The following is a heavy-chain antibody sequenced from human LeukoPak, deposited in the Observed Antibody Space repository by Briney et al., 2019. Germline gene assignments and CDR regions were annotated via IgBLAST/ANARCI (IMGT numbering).Heavy chain of an antibody. D-gene: IGHD4-17*01. Sequence: GGSLRLSCAASGFTFSSYSMNWVRQAPGKGLEWVSSISSSSSYIYYADSVKGRFTISRGNAKNSLYLQMNSLRAEDTAVYYCARVKTTVTPFDYWGQGTLVTVSS. CDR2: ISSSSSYI. CDR3: ARVKTTVTPFDY. J-gene: IGHJ4*02. V-gene: IGHV3-21*01. CDR1: GFTFSSYS.